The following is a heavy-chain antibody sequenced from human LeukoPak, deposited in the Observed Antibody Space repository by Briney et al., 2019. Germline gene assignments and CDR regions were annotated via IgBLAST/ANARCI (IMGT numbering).Heavy chain of an antibody. CDR2: TYYRSKWYN. J-gene: IGHJ4*02. V-gene: IGHV6-1*01. D-gene: IGHD4-23*01. CDR1: GDSVSSNSGA. Sequence: SQTLSLTFAISGDSVSSNSGAWNWLRQSPSRGLEWLGRTYYRSKWYNEYAVSVKSRITINPDTSKNQFSLQLNSVTPEYTAVYYCARDGGNYLDVWGQGNLVTVSS. CDR3: ARDGGNYLDV.